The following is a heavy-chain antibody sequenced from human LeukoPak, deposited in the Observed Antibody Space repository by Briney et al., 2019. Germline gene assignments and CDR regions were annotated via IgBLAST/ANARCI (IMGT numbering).Heavy chain of an antibody. CDR3: ARGGMYNWNLPINNWFDP. V-gene: IGHV1-18*01. J-gene: IGHJ5*02. CDR1: GYTFTSYG. D-gene: IGHD1-20*01. Sequence: GASVKVSCKASGYTFTSYGISWVRQAPGQGLEWMGWISAYNGNTNYAQKLQGRVTMTTDTSTSTAYMELRSLRSDDTAVYYCARGGMYNWNLPINNWFDPWGQGTLVTVSS. CDR2: ISAYNGNT.